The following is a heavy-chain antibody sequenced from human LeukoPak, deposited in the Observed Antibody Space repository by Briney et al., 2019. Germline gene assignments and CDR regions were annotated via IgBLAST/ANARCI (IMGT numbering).Heavy chain of an antibody. CDR3: SRATVIGNAPVPGYMDV. V-gene: IGHV3-13*01. J-gene: IGHJ6*03. CDR1: GFTFSTYD. D-gene: IGHD2-21*01. Sequence: GGSLRLSCAASGFTFSTYDMHWVRQVSGKGLEWVSSIGTIGDTFYPGSVKGRFTISRENAKNSLYLQMNGLRAGDTAVYYCSRATVIGNAPVPGYMDVWGKGTTVTVSS. CDR2: IGTIGDT.